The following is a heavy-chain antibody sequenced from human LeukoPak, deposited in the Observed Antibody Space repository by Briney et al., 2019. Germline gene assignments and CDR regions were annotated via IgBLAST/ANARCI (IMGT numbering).Heavy chain of an antibody. J-gene: IGHJ4*02. CDR1: GFTLDNYA. CDR3: ARDLTTVTNGLNY. V-gene: IGHV3-9*01. Sequence: QPGGSLRLSCAASGFTLDNYAMHWVRQAPGKGLEWVAGISWNSGTIVYADSVKGRFTISRDNAKNSLYLQMNSLRAEDTAVYYCARDLTTVTNGLNYWGQGTLVTVSS. D-gene: IGHD4-17*01. CDR2: ISWNSGTI.